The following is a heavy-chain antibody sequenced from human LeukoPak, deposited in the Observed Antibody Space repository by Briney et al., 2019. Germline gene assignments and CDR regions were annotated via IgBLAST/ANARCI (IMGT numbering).Heavy chain of an antibody. CDR3: ARTKPLDPFDF. CDR1: GGSISSYY. CDR2: IYYSGNT. V-gene: IGHV4-59*01. J-gene: IGHJ3*01. Sequence: SETLSLTCTVSGGSISSYYWSWIRQPPGKGLEWVGYIYYSGNTYYNPSLKSRVTISVDTSKNQFSLKVNSVTAADTAVYYCARTKPLDPFDFWGQGTLVTVSS.